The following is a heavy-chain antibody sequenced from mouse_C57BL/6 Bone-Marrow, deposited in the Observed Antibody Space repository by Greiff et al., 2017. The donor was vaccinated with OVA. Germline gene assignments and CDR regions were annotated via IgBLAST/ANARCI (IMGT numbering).Heavy chain of an antibody. CDR3: ARGGGSYYAMDY. CDR1: GYTFTSYG. J-gene: IGHJ4*01. Sequence: QVQLQQSGAELARPGASVKLSCKASGYTFTSYGISWVKQRTGQGLEWIGEIYPRSGNTYYNEKFKGKATLTADKSSSTAYMGLRSLTSEDSAVYFCARGGGSYYAMDYWGQGTSVTVSS. CDR2: IYPRSGNT. V-gene: IGHV1-81*01.